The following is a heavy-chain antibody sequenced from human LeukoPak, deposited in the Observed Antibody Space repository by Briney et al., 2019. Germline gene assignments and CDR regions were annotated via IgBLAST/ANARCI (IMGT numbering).Heavy chain of an antibody. Sequence: GASVKVSCKVSGYTLTELFMHWVRPAPGKGLEWMGGFDPEDGETIYAQKFQGRVTMTGDTSTDTAYMELSSLRSEDTAVYYCATDIFGSGWPLDYWGQGTLVTVSS. CDR2: FDPEDGET. V-gene: IGHV1-24*01. CDR1: GYTLTELF. D-gene: IGHD6-19*01. J-gene: IGHJ4*02. CDR3: ATDIFGSGWPLDY.